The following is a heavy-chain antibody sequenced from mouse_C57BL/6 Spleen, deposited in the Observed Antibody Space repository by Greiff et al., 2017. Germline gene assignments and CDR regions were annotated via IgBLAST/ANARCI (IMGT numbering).Heavy chain of an antibody. CDR1: GYAFSSYW. D-gene: IGHD4-1*01. CDR2: IYPGDGDT. V-gene: IGHV1-80*01. Sequence: VQLQQSGAELVKPGASVKISCKASGYAFSSYWMNWVKQRPGKGLEWIGQIYPGDGDTNYNGKFKGKATLTAAKSSSTAYMQLSSLTSEDSAVYFCERLTGAPYYAMDYWGQGTSVTVSS. CDR3: ERLTGAPYYAMDY. J-gene: IGHJ4*01.